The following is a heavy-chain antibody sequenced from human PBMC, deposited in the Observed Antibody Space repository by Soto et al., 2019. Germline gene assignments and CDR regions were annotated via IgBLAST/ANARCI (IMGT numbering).Heavy chain of an antibody. Sequence: PSETLSLTCAVYGGSFSGYYWSWIRRPPGKGLEWIGEINHSGSTNYNPSLKSRVTISVDTSKNQFSLKLSSVTAADTAVYYCGGWGADYYGMDVWGQGTTVT. CDR3: GGWGADYYGMDV. CDR2: INHSGST. D-gene: IGHD1-26*01. V-gene: IGHV4-34*01. CDR1: GGSFSGYY. J-gene: IGHJ6*01.